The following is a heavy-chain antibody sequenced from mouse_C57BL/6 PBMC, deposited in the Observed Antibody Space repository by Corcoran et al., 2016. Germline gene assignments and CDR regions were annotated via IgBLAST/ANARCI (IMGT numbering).Heavy chain of an antibody. V-gene: IGHV3-6*01. CDR2: ISYDGSN. J-gene: IGHJ1*03. CDR3: ARPSLITTVVARYFDV. CDR1: GYSITSGYY. Sequence: DVQLQESGPGLVKPSQSLSLTCSVTGYSITSGYYWNWIRQFPGNKLEWMGYISYDGSNNYNPSLKNRTSITRDTSKNQFFLKLNSVTTEDTATYYCARPSLITTVVARYFDVWGTGTTVTVSS. D-gene: IGHD1-1*01.